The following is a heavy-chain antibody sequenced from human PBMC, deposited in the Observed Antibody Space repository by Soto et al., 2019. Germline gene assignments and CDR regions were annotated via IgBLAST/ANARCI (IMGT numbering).Heavy chain of an antibody. CDR1: GGTFSSYT. Sequence: QVQLVQSGAEVKKPGSSVKVSCKASGGTFSSYTISWVRQAPGQGLEWMGRIIPILGIANYAQKFQGRVTITADKSTSTAYMELSSLRSEDTAVYYCARDSGVAAAGTNFDYWGQGTLVTVSS. V-gene: IGHV1-69*08. J-gene: IGHJ4*02. CDR3: ARDSGVAAAGTNFDY. D-gene: IGHD6-13*01. CDR2: IIPILGIA.